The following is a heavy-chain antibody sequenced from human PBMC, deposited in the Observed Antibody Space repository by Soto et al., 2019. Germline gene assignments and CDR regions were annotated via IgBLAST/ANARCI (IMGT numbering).Heavy chain of an antibody. CDR3: ARGFSAGKGSPPDY. V-gene: IGHV3-23*01. Sequence: EVRLLESGGGLVQPGGSLRLSCAASGFTFSNYAMTWVRQAPGKGLEWVSGLNGSGGSTSSADSVKGRFAISRDNSKNTLYLQINSLRDGDTAGLYCARGFSAGKGSPPDYWGQGTLVTVSS. J-gene: IGHJ4*02. D-gene: IGHD3-10*01. CDR2: LNGSGGST. CDR1: GFTFSNYA.